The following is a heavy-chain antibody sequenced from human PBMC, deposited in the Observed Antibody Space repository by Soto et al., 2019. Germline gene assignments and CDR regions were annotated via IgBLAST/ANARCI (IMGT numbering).Heavy chain of an antibody. CDR3: ARSGGDGRSRIRFVDYFDY. CDR1: GGSISSSSYY. CDR2: IYYSGST. Sequence: SETLSLTCTVSGGSISSSSYYWGWIRQPPGKGLEWIGSIYYSGSTYYNPSLKSRVTISVDTSKNQFSLKLSSVTAADTAVYYCARSGGDGRSRIRFVDYFDYWGQGTLVTVSS. D-gene: IGHD3-16*01. V-gene: IGHV4-39*01. J-gene: IGHJ4*02.